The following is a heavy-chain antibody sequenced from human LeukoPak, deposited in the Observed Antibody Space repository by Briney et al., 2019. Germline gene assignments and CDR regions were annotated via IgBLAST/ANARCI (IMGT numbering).Heavy chain of an antibody. V-gene: IGHV3-23*01. CDR2: ISGSGGST. CDR1: GFTFSSYA. Sequence: GGSLRLSCAASGFTFSSYAMSWVRQAPGKGLEWVSAISGSGGSTYYADSVKGRFTISRDNSKNTLYLQMNSLRAEDTAVYYCAKRPASYSSSSLDYWGQGTLVTVSS. J-gene: IGHJ4*02. D-gene: IGHD6-13*01. CDR3: AKRPASYSSSSLDY.